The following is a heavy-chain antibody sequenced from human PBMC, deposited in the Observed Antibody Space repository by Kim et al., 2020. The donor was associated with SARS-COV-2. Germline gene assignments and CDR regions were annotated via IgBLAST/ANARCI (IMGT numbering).Heavy chain of an antibody. D-gene: IGHD5-12*01. Sequence: SVKVSCKASGGTFSSYAISWVRQAPGQGLEWMGGIIPIFGTANYAQKFQGRVTITADESTSTAYMELSSLRSEDTAVYYCAREGSADGYNLLYFDYWGQGTLVTVSS. CDR1: GGTFSSYA. J-gene: IGHJ4*02. CDR3: AREGSADGYNLLYFDY. CDR2: IIPIFGTA. V-gene: IGHV1-69*13.